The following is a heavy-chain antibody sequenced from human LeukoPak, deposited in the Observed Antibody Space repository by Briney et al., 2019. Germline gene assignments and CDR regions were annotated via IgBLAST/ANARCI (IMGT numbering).Heavy chain of an antibody. Sequence: SETLSLTCTVSGGSISSYYWSWIRQPPGKGLEWIGYNYYSGSTNYNPSHKSRVTISVDTSKNQFSLKLSSVTAADTAVYYCARARDITIFGVRWFDPWGQGTLVTVSS. J-gene: IGHJ5*02. CDR1: GGSISSYY. V-gene: IGHV4-59*01. CDR2: NYYSGST. D-gene: IGHD3-3*01. CDR3: ARARDITIFGVRWFDP.